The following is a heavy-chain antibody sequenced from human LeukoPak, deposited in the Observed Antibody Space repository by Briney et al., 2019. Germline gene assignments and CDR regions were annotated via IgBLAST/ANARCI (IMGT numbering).Heavy chain of an antibody. CDR2: IIPIFGTA. Sequence: ASVKVSCKASGGTFSSYAISWVRQAPGQGLEWMGRIIPIFGTANYAQKFQGRVTITTDESTSTAYMELSSLRSEDTAVYYCARGHKGDAFDIWGQGTMVTVSS. CDR1: GGTFSSYA. CDR3: ARGHKGDAFDI. J-gene: IGHJ3*02. V-gene: IGHV1-69*05.